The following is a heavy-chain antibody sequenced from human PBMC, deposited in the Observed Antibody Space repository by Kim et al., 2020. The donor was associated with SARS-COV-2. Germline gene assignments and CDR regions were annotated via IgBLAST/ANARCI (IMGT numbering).Heavy chain of an antibody. J-gene: IGHJ4*02. D-gene: IGHD5-12*01. CDR3: AKDIEGDGYNHFDY. Sequence: GGSLRLSCAASGFTFDDYAMHWVRQAPGKGLEWVSLISGDGGSTYYADSVKGRFTISRDNSKNSLYLQMNSLRTEDTTLYYCAKDIEGDGYNHFDYWGQGTLVTVSS. CDR1: GFTFDDYA. CDR2: ISGDGGST. V-gene: IGHV3-43*02.